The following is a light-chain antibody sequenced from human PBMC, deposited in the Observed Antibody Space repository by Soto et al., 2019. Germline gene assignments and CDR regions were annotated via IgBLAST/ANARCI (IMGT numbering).Light chain of an antibody. V-gene: IGKV3-11*01. Sequence: EIGLTQSPATLSLSPGERATLSCRASQSVSSYLAWYQQKPGQAPRLLIYDASNRATGIPARFSGSGSGTDFTLTISSLEPEDFAVYYCQQRSNWPPGIPFGQGTRLEIK. CDR1: QSVSSY. CDR2: DAS. CDR3: QQRSNWPPGIP. J-gene: IGKJ5*01.